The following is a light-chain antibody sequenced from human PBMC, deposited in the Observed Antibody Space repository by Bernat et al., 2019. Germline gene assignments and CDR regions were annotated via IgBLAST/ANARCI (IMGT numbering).Light chain of an antibody. CDR3: QSYDSSVWV. Sequence: NFMLTQPHSVSESPGKTVTISCSRSSGSIAGNYVQWYQQRPGSAPTTVMYEDNQRPYGVPDRFSGSIDRSSSSASLTISGLKTEDEADYCCQSYDSSVWVFGGGTKLTVL. V-gene: IGLV6-57*04. J-gene: IGLJ3*02. CDR1: SGSIAGNY. CDR2: EDN.